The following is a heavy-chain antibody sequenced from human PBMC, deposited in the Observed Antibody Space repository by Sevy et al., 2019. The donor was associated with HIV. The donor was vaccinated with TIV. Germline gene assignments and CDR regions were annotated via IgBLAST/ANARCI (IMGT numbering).Heavy chain of an antibody. CDR3: AGGTGDLGTLDI. CDR1: GFTFSSSA. J-gene: IGHJ3*02. Sequence: GGSLRLSCGASGFTFSSSAMHWVRQAPGKGLEWVSVISYDTSYKHYEDSVKGRFTISRDNAKNTLYLQMNSLRPEDTAVYYCAGGTGDLGTLDIWGQGTMVTVSS. V-gene: IGHV3-30*03. CDR2: ISYDTSYK. D-gene: IGHD2-21*01.